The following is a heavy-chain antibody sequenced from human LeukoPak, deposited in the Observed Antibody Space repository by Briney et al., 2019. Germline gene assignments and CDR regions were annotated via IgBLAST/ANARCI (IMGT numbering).Heavy chain of an antibody. Sequence: AGGSLRLSCAASGFTFSRSYMNWVRQAPGKGLEWVATIKQDGVDKYYVDSVKGRFTISRDTAKNSLYLQMNSLRAEDTAVYYCARGGSYSVTYYQWGALECWGQGTLVTVSS. J-gene: IGHJ4*02. CDR3: ARGGSYSVTYYQWGALEC. D-gene: IGHD1-26*01. CDR1: GFTFSRSY. V-gene: IGHV3-7*01. CDR2: IKQDGVDK.